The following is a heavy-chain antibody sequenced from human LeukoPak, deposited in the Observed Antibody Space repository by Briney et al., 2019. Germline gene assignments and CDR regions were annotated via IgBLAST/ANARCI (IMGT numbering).Heavy chain of an antibody. Sequence: KTGESLRISCKGSGNSFTSYWISRVRQKPGKGLEWMGRIDPSDSYTDYSPSFQGHVTISADKSISTAYLQWSSLKASDTAMYYCARPLTGGYTPLDDWGQGTLVPVSS. D-gene: IGHD3-22*01. CDR1: GNSFTSYW. J-gene: IGHJ4*02. CDR2: IDPSDSYT. V-gene: IGHV5-10-1*01. CDR3: ARPLTGGYTPLDD.